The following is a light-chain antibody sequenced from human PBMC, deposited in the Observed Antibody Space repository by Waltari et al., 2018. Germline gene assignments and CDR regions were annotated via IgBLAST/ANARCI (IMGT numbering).Light chain of an antibody. Sequence: EIVMTQSPDTLSVSPGERATLSCRASQSVSSRLAWYQQKPGQPPRLLIYSASARATGSPARFSGSWFGTEFTLTISSLQFEDFAVYYCQQSNKWPVNFGQGTRLEI. CDR1: QSVSSR. J-gene: IGKJ5*01. V-gene: IGKV3-15*01. CDR2: SAS. CDR3: QQSNKWPVN.